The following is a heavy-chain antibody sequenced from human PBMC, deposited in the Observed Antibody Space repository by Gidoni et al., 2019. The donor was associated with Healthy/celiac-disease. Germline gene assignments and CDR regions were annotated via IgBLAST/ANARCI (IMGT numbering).Heavy chain of an antibody. CDR2: INPNSGGT. J-gene: IGHJ3*02. D-gene: IGHD2-15*01. V-gene: IGHV1-2*06. CDR3: ARDSRYCSGGSCYLGRDDAFDI. CDR1: GYTFTGYY. Sequence: QVQLVQSGAEVKKPGASVKVSCKASGYTFTGYYMHWVRQAPGQGLEWMGRINPNSGGTNYAQKFQGRVTMTRDTSISTAYMELSRLRSDDTAVYYCARDSRYCSGGSCYLGRDDAFDIWGQGTMVTVSS.